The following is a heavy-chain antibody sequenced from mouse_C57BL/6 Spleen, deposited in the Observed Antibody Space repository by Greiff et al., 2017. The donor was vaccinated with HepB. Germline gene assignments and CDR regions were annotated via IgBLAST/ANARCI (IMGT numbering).Heavy chain of an antibody. D-gene: IGHD4-1*01. V-gene: IGHV1-64*01. CDR2: IHPNSGST. CDR3: ARWLTEAVFAY. Sequence: QVQLQQPGAELVKPGASVKLSCKASGYTFTSYWMHWVKQRPGQGLEWIGMIHPNSGSTNYNEKFKSKATLTVDKSSSTAYMQLSSLTSEDSAVYYCARWLTEAVFAYWGQGTLVTVSA. J-gene: IGHJ3*01. CDR1: GYTFTSYW.